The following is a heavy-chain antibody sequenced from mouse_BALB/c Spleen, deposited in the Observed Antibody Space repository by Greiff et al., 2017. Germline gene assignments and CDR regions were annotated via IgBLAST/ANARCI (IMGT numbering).Heavy chain of an antibody. CDR3: TRRAYYRYDVPFAY. J-gene: IGHJ3*01. D-gene: IGHD2-14*01. CDR1: GYTFTSYW. Sequence: LQQPGSELVRPGASVKLSCKASGYTFTSYWMHWVKQRPGQGLEWIGNIYPGSGSTNYDEKFKSKATLTVDTSSSSAYMQLSSLTSEDSAVYYCTRRAYYRYDVPFAYWGQGTLVTVSA. V-gene: IGHV1S22*01. CDR2: IYPGSGST.